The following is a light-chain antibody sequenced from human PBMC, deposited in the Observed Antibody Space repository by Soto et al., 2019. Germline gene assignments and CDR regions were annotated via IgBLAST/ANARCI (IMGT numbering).Light chain of an antibody. V-gene: IGKV3D-15*01. J-gene: IGKJ2*01. CDR1: QSVNNR. CDR2: CAT. CDR3: QQYNAWPPHT. Sequence: VMTQFPATLSASPGERVALSCRPSQSVNNRLAWYQQRPGQAPRLLIYCATLRAAGVPDRFTGRGSGTEFTLIISRLQSEDYGVYYCQQYNAWPPHTFGQGTRVE.